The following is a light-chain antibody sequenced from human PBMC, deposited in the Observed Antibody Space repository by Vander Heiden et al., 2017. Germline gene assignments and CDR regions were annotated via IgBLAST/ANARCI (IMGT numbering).Light chain of an antibody. J-gene: IGKJ3*01. CDR2: TAS. V-gene: IGKV1-39*01. CDR1: QSTSNY. Sequence: DIQMTQSPSSLSASVGDRVTITCRASQSTSNYLNWYQQKPGKAPKLLIYTASSLESGVPSRFSGSGSGTDFSLTISSLQPEDFATFYCQQSYNTPLTFGPGTRVDI. CDR3: QQSYNTPLT.